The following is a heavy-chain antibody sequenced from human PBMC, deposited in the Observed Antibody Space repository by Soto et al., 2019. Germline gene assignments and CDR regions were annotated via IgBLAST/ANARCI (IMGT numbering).Heavy chain of an antibody. CDR1: GYTFTSYD. V-gene: IGHV1-8*01. J-gene: IGHJ6*02. D-gene: IGHD1-1*01. CDR2: MNPNSGNT. Sequence: QVQLVQSGAEVKKPGASVKVSCKASGYTFTSYDINWVRQATGQGLEWMGWMNPNSGNTGYAQKFQGRATMTRNTTRTPAYMELSSLRSEDTAVYYCASKMTTRGVDVWGQGTTVTVPS. CDR3: ASKMTTRGVDV.